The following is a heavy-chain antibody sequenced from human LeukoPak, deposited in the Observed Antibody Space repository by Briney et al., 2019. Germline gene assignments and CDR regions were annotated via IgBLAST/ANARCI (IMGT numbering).Heavy chain of an antibody. D-gene: IGHD3-22*01. J-gene: IGHJ3*02. CDR1: GGSISSGGHY. CDR2: IYYSGST. V-gene: IGHV4-31*03. Sequence: SETLSLTRTVSGGSISSGGHYWSWIRQHPGKGLEWIGYIYYSGSTYYNPSLKSRVTISVDTSKNQFSLKLSSVTAADTAVYYCARLIYYDSSGYQVYAFDIWGQGTMVTVSS. CDR3: ARLIYYDSSGYQVYAFDI.